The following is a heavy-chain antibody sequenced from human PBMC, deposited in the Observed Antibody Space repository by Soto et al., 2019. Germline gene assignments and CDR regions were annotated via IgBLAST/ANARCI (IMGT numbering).Heavy chain of an antibody. CDR2: IFSNDEK. V-gene: IGHV2-26*01. J-gene: IGHJ6*02. Sequence: GSGPTLVNPAETLTLTCTFSGFSLINARMGVSWIREPPGKALEWLAHIFSNDEKSYSTSLKSRLTISKDTSKSQVVLTMTNMDPVDTATYYCARKSRDYYYGMDVWGQGTTVTVSS. CDR1: GFSLINARMG. CDR3: ARKSRDYYYGMDV.